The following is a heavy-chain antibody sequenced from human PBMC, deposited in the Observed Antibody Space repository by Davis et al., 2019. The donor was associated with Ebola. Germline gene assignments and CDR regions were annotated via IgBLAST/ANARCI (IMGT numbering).Heavy chain of an antibody. Sequence: GESLKISCAASGFTFSNFAMSWVRQAPGKGLEWVSAISGSGGSTYYAGSVKGRLTISRDNAKNSLYLQMNSLRAEDTAVYYCARAAVHYSTPLYYYYGMDVWGKGTTVTVSS. CDR2: ISGSGGST. D-gene: IGHD4-11*01. V-gene: IGHV3-23*01. CDR1: GFTFSNFA. CDR3: ARAAVHYSTPLYYYYGMDV. J-gene: IGHJ6*04.